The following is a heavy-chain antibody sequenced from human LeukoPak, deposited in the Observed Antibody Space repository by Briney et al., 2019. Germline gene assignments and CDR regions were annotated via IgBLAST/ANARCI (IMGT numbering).Heavy chain of an antibody. D-gene: IGHD1-26*01. V-gene: IGHV1-2*02. CDR2: VNPNSGDT. J-gene: IGHJ5*01. CDR1: GGTFSSYA. Sequence: WASVKVSCKASGGTFSSYAISWVRQAPGQGLEWMGCVNPNSGDTNYAQKFQGSVTMTRDTSISTVYMELSRLRSDDTAVYYCARASGSYWWFDSWGQGTLVTVSS. CDR3: ARASGSYWWFDS.